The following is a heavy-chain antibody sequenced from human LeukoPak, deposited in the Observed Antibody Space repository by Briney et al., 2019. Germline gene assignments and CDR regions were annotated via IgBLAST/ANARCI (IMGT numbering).Heavy chain of an antibody. D-gene: IGHD2-15*01. CDR2: IIHSGNT. CDR1: GGSFTGYY. J-gene: IGHJ4*02. V-gene: IGHV4-34*01. CDR3: SRGLYSRYASTGC. Sequence: SETLSLTCAVSGGSFTGYYWSWIRQPPGKGLEWIGEIIHSGNTNYNPSLKSRLTISVDTSKNQFSLKLTSVTAADTAVYYCSRGLYSRYASTGCWGQGTLVTVSS.